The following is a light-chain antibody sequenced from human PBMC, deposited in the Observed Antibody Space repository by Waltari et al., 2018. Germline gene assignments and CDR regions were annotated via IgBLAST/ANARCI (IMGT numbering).Light chain of an antibody. Sequence: DIVMTQSPATLSVSPGERATLSCRASQSGSTKLAWYQQKPGQAPRLLIYGASTRATGIPARFSGSGSGTEFTLTISSLQSEDFAVYYCQQYNNWPLFGGGTKVEIK. CDR2: GAS. CDR3: QQYNNWPL. CDR1: QSGSTK. J-gene: IGKJ4*01. V-gene: IGKV3-15*01.